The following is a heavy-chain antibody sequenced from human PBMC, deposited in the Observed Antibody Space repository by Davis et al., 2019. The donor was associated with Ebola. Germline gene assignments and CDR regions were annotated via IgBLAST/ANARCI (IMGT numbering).Heavy chain of an antibody. CDR1: GFTFSSYS. V-gene: IGHV3-30*18. CDR2: ISYDGSNK. J-gene: IGHJ4*02. CDR3: AKGGPTAVADLDY. D-gene: IGHD6-19*01. Sequence: PGGSLRLSCAASGFTFSSYSMNWVRQAPGKGLEWVAVISYDGSNKYYADSVKGRFTISRDNSKNTLSLQMNSLRAEDTAVYYCAKGGPTAVADLDYWGQGTLVTVSS.